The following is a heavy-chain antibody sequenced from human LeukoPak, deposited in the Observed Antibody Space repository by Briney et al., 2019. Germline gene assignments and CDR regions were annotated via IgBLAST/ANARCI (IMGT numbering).Heavy chain of an antibody. Sequence: GGSLRLSCSAPGFTFSNYAMHWVRQAPGKGLEYVSAISSNGGSTYFADSVKGRFTISRDNSKSTLYLQMSSLRAEDTAVYYCVKDGYAYGSVFDYWGQGTLVTVSS. V-gene: IGHV3-64D*06. CDR1: GFTFSNYA. CDR3: VKDGYAYGSVFDY. CDR2: ISSNGGST. J-gene: IGHJ4*02. D-gene: IGHD3-10*01.